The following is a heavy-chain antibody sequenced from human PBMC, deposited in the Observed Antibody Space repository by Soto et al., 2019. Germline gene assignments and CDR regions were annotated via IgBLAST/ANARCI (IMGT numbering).Heavy chain of an antibody. CDR1: GGSISSSSYY. CDR3: ARGEILWFGEPRNWFDP. Sequence: SETLSLTCTVSGGSISSSSYYWGWIRQPPGKGLEWIGSIYYSGSTYYNPSLKSRVTISVDTSRNQFSLKLSSVTAADTAVYYCARGEILWFGEPRNWFDPWGQGTLVTVSS. CDR2: IYYSGST. D-gene: IGHD3-10*01. J-gene: IGHJ5*02. V-gene: IGHV4-39*01.